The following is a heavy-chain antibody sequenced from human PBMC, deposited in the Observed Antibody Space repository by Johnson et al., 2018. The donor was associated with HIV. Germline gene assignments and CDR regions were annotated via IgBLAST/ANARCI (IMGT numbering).Heavy chain of an antibody. CDR2: IFGGGTT. Sequence: VQLVESGGALVQPGGSLRLSCAASGFSVSSKYMSWVRQAPGKGLEWVSVIFGGGTTYYTDSVKGRFIISRNNSKNTLYLQMNSLRAEDTAVYYCARDPFPRFYALDIWGQGTMVTVSS. J-gene: IGHJ3*02. CDR3: ARDPFPRFYALDI. V-gene: IGHV3-66*01. CDR1: GFSVSSKY.